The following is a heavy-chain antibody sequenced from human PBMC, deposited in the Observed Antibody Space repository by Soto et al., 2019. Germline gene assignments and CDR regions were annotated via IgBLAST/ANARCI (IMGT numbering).Heavy chain of an antibody. CDR2: IIPIFGTA. D-gene: IGHD3-10*01. V-gene: IGHV1-69*06. J-gene: IGHJ4*02. CDR1: GGTFSSYA. CDR3: ARVIESGITMVRGPLDY. Sequence: QVQLVQSGAEVKKPGSSVKVSCKASGGTFSSYAISWVRQAPGQGLEWMGGIIPIFGTANYAQKFQGRVTITADKATSTADMELSSLRAEDTAVYYCARVIESGITMVRGPLDYWGQGTLVTVSS.